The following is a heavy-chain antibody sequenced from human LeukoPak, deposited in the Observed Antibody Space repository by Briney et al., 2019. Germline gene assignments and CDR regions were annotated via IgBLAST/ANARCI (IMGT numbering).Heavy chain of an antibody. V-gene: IGHV4-38-2*01. CDR3: ARQVRSPVVMFMDV. D-gene: IGHD3-22*01. CDR2: IYPTGST. J-gene: IGHJ6*03. CDR1: RYSISSSYY. Sequence: SETLSLTCAVSRYSISSSYYWGWIRQPPGKGLEWIGSIYPTGSTYYNPSLKSRVTISVDTSKNQFSLKLSSVTAADTGVYFCARQVRSPVVMFMDVWGKGTTVIVSS.